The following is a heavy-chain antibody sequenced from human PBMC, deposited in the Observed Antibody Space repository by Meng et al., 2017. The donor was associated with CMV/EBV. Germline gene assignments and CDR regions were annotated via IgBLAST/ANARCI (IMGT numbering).Heavy chain of an antibody. CDR2: ISAYNGST. CDR3: ARDAQVVGATPGDY. V-gene: IGHV1-18*01. CDR1: GYTFTSYG. J-gene: IGHJ4*02. D-gene: IGHD1-26*01. Sequence: ASVKVSCKASGYTFTSYGISWVRQAPGQGLEWMGWISAYNGSTNYAQKLQGRVTMTTDTSTSTAYMELRSLRSDDTAVYYCARDAQVVGATPGDYWGQGTLVTVSS.